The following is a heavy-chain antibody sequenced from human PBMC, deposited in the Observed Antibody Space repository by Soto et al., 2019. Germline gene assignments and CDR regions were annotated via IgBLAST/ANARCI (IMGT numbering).Heavy chain of an antibody. V-gene: IGHV4-30-4*01. CDR2: IYYSGST. Sequence: PSETLSLTCTVSGGSISSGAYYWSWIRQPPGKGLEWIGYIYYSGSTYYTPSLKSRVTISVDTSKNQFSLKLISVTAADTGVYYSASERNSPGSSPTELLAMYYYICLIGVGGQATLVTV. J-gene: IGHJ6*01. D-gene: IGHD1-26*01. CDR3: ASERNSPGSSPTELLAMYYYICLIGV. CDR1: GGSISSGAYY.